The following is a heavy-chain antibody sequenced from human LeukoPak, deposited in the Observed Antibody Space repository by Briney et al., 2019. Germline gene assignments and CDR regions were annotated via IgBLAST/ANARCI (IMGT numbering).Heavy chain of an antibody. Sequence: ASVKVSRKASGGTFSSYAISWVRQAPGQGLEWMGGIIPIFGTANYAQKFQGRVTITADESTSTAYMELSSLRSEDTAVYYCARETSSSWYSPYYYYYGMDVWGQGTTVTVSS. CDR1: GGTFSSYA. J-gene: IGHJ6*02. CDR3: ARETSSSWYSPYYYYYGMDV. D-gene: IGHD6-13*01. V-gene: IGHV1-69*13. CDR2: IIPIFGTA.